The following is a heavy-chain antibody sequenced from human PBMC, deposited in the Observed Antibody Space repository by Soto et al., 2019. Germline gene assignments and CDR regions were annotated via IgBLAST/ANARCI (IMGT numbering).Heavy chain of an antibody. CDR1: GFSLSNCG. CDR2: ISYDGSQE. J-gene: IGHJ5*02. CDR3: AKDLYSSGWYNYFDP. Sequence: QVQLVESGGGVVQPGRSLILSCAASGFSLSNCGMHWVRQAPGKGLEWVAMISYDGSQEHFIDSVKGRFTISRDNSKNTLYLQMNSLSPEDTAVYYCAKDLYSSGWYNYFDPWGQGTLVTVSS. V-gene: IGHV3-30*18. D-gene: IGHD6-19*01.